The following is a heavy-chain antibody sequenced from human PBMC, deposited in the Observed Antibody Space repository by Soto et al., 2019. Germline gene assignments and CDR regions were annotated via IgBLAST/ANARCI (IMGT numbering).Heavy chain of an antibody. V-gene: IGHV3-21*01. Sequence: EVQLVESGGGLVKPGGSLRLSCGASGFTFSSYSMNWVRQAPGKGLEWVSSISSSSSYIYYADSVKGRFTISRDNAKNSLYLQMNSLRAEDTAVYYCARDGAEMMGTNYYYYYGMDVWGQGTTVTVSS. D-gene: IGHD1-1*01. CDR2: ISSSSSYI. J-gene: IGHJ6*02. CDR1: GFTFSSYS. CDR3: ARDGAEMMGTNYYYYYGMDV.